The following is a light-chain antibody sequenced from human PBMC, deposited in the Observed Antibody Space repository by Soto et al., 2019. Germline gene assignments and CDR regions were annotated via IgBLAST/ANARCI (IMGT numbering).Light chain of an antibody. CDR1: QGTGDW. J-gene: IGKJ4*01. Sequence: DIQMSQAPSSLSASLGERVTMTWRASQGTGDWLAWYQQKPGKAPKLLIYKTSTLEGGVPSRFSGSGSETEFTLTISSLQPDDFATYYCQQYSSYSHTCGGGTKGDVK. CDR3: QQYSSYSHT. CDR2: KTS. V-gene: IGKV1-5*03.